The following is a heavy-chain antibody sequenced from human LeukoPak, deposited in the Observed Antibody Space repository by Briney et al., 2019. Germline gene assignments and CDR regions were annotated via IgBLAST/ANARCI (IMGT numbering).Heavy chain of an antibody. CDR2: VTWDGSFT. D-gene: IGHD6-19*01. J-gene: IGHJ4*02. Sequence: PGGSLRLSCAASGFTFDDYAMHWVRQAPGKGLEWVSLVTWDGSFTYYVDSVKGRFTISRDNSKNSLYLQMNSLGAEDTAFYYCAKARNAVAGTGYYFDNWGQGTLVTVSS. V-gene: IGHV3-43D*03. CDR3: AKARNAVAGTGYYFDN. CDR1: GFTFDDYA.